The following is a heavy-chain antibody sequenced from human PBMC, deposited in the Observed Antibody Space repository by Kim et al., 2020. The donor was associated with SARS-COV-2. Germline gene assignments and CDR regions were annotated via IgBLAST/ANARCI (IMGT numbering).Heavy chain of an antibody. V-gene: IGHV4-39*01. D-gene: IGHD6-13*01. J-gene: IGHJ5*02. CDR2: IYYTGTT. CDR3: ATRAAAAPYNWFDP. CDR1: GGSISSGDFY. Sequence: SETLSLTCTVSGGSISSGDFYWGWIRQPPGKGLEWIGMIYYTGTTYYNPSLKSRVTISVDKSKNQLSLKLTSVTAADTSMYYCATRAAAAPYNWFDPWGQGTLVTVSS.